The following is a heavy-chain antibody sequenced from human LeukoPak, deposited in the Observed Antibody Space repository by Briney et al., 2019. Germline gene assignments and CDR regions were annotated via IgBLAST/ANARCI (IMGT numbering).Heavy chain of an antibody. CDR2: ISAYNGNT. D-gene: IGHD3-10*01. Sequence: ASVKVSSKATGYTFTSYGISWVRQAPGQGLEWTGWISAYNGNTNYAQKLQGRVTMTTDTSTSTAYMELRSLRSDDTAVYYCARGSPGTDYRLFDYWGQGTLVTVSS. CDR1: GYTFTSYG. J-gene: IGHJ4*02. V-gene: IGHV1-18*01. CDR3: ARGSPGTDYRLFDY.